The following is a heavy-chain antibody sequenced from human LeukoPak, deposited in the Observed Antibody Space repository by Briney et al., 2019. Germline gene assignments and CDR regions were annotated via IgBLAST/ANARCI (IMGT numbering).Heavy chain of an antibody. Sequence: GGSLRLSCAASGLNNFSTYWMTWVRQAPGRGLEWVANIKEDESETYYVDSVKVRFTISRDNAKNSLYLQMNNLRAEDTAVYYCARGRYNWSYWGQGTLVTVSS. CDR3: ARGRYNWSY. D-gene: IGHD1-20*01. CDR1: GLNNFSTYW. V-gene: IGHV3-7*05. J-gene: IGHJ4*02. CDR2: IKEDESET.